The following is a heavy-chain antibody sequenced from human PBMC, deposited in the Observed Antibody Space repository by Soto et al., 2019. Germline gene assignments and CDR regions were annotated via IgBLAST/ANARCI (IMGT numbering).Heavy chain of an antibody. Sequence: SETLSLTCLVSGGSVGTGAYYWSWIRQPPGKGLEWIGYTLYSGSPNYNPSLQSLQSRVTISVDTSRNQFSLRLTSVTAADTALYYCARHDYYHRTFDIWGQGTLVTVSS. CDR3: ARHDYYHRTFDI. D-gene: IGHD3-9*01. J-gene: IGHJ3*02. CDR1: GGSVGTGAYY. V-gene: IGHV4-61*08. CDR2: TLYSGSP.